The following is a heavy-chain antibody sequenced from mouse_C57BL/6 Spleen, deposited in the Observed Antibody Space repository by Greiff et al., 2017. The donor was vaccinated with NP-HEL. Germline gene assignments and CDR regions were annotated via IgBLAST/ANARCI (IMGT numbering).Heavy chain of an antibody. CDR1: GYTFTSYW. Sequence: QVQLQQSGTELVKPGASVKLSCKASGYTFTSYWMHWVKQRPGQGLEWIGNINPSNGGTNYNEKFKSKATLTVDKSSSTAYMQLSSLTSEDSAVYYCARASLITTVVTEGYWGQGTTLTVSS. J-gene: IGHJ2*01. CDR3: ARASLITTVVTEGY. CDR2: INPSNGGT. D-gene: IGHD1-1*01. V-gene: IGHV1-53*01.